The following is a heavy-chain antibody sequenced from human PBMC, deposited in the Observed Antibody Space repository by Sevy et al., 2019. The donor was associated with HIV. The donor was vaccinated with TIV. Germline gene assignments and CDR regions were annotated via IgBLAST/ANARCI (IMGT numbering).Heavy chain of an antibody. J-gene: IGHJ3*02. Sequence: ASVKVSCKASGGTFSSYAISWVRQAPGQGLEWMGGIIPIFGTANYAQKFQGRVTITAEESTSTAYMELSSLRSEDTAVYYCARGEQMLILDAFDIWGQGTMVTVSS. V-gene: IGHV1-69*13. CDR2: IIPIFGTA. CDR3: ARGEQMLILDAFDI. D-gene: IGHD2-15*01. CDR1: GGTFSSYA.